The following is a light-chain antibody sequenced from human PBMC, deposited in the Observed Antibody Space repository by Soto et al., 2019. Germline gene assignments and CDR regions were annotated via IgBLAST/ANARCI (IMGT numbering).Light chain of an antibody. Sequence: EIVLTQSPVTLSVSPGERATLSCRASQSVRTYLAWYQVKPGQAPRLLIYDASSRASGVPARFSGSGSGTDFTLTISSLEPEDFALYYCQQRNSWPPITFGQGTRLDIK. V-gene: IGKV3-11*01. CDR2: DAS. J-gene: IGKJ5*01. CDR1: QSVRTY. CDR3: QQRNSWPPIT.